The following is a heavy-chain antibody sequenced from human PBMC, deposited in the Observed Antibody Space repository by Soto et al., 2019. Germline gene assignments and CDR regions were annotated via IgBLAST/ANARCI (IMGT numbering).Heavy chain of an antibody. CDR3: ARDYYKYYDSSGYYRSPAY. Sequence: GGSLRLSCAASGFTISSYAMHWVRQAPGKGLEWVALISYDGSDKDYADSVKGRFTISRDNSRNTLFLQMNSLRAEDTAVYYCARDYYKYYDSSGYYRSPAYWGQGTLVTVSS. V-gene: IGHV3-30-3*01. CDR2: ISYDGSDK. J-gene: IGHJ4*02. D-gene: IGHD3-22*01. CDR1: GFTISSYA.